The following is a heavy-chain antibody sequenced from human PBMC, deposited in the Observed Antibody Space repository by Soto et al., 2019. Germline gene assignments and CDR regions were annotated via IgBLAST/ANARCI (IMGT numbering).Heavy chain of an antibody. Sequence: SETLSLTCTVSGGSISSGDYYWSWIRQPPGKGLEWIGYIYYSGSTYYNPSLKSRVTISVDTSKNQFSLKLSSVTAADTAVYYCAREGYCSGGSCYHWFDPWGQGTLVTVSS. D-gene: IGHD2-15*01. J-gene: IGHJ5*02. CDR2: IYYSGST. CDR3: AREGYCSGGSCYHWFDP. V-gene: IGHV4-30-4*01. CDR1: GGSISSGDYY.